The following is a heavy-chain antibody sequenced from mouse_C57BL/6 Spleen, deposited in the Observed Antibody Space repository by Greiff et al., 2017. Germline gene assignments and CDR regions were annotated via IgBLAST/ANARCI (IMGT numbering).Heavy chain of an antibody. CDR1: GYTFTSYW. Sequence: QVQLQQPGAELVQPGASVKMSCKASGYTFTSYWITWVKQRPGQGLAWIGDIYPGSGSTNYNEKFKSKATLTVDTSSSTTYMQLISLTSDDSAVYSSARSEDYYGSFYYFDYWGQGTTLTVSS. V-gene: IGHV1-55*01. D-gene: IGHD1-1*01. CDR3: ARSEDYYGSFYYFDY. CDR2: IYPGSGST. J-gene: IGHJ2*01.